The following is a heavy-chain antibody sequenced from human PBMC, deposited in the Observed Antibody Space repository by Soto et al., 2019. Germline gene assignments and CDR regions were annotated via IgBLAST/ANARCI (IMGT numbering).Heavy chain of an antibody. CDR2: ISAYNGNT. D-gene: IGHD2-2*01. CDR1: GYTFTSYG. CDR3: ARRRGVPRPYGMDV. J-gene: IGHJ6*02. V-gene: IGHV1-18*04. Sequence: VASVKVSCKASGYTFTSYGISWVRQAPGQGLEWMGWISAYNGNTNYAQKLQGRVTMTTDTSTSTAYMELRSLRSDDTAVYYCARRRGVPRPYGMDVWGQGTTVTVSS.